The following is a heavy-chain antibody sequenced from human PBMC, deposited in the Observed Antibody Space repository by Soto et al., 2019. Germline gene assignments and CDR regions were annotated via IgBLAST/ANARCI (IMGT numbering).Heavy chain of an antibody. J-gene: IGHJ4*02. V-gene: IGHV1-46*01. CDR3: ARDRYYYDSSGYYLRY. CDR2: INPSGGST. CDR1: GYTFTSYY. Sequence: ASVTVSCKSSGYTFTSYYMHCVRQAPGQGLEWMGIINPSGGSTSYAQKFQGRVTMTRDTSTSTVYMELSSLRSEDTAVYYCARDRYYYDSSGYYLRYWGQGTLVIVSS. D-gene: IGHD3-22*01.